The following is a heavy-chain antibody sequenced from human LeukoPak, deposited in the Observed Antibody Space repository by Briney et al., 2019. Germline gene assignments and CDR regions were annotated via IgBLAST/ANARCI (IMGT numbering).Heavy chain of an antibody. CDR1: GFTFSSYS. CDR3: ARYSGGYLDY. D-gene: IGHD1-26*01. J-gene: IGHJ4*02. V-gene: IGHV3-48*01. Sequence: GGSLRLSCAASGFTFSSYSMNWVRQAPGQELEWVSYITSGSSTIYYADSVKGRFTISRDNAKNSLYLQMKSLRAEDTAVYYCARYSGGYLDYWGQGTLVTASS. CDR2: ITSGSSTI.